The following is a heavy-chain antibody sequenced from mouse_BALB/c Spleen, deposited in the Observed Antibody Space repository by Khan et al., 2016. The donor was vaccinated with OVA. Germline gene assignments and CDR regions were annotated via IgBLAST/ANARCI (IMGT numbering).Heavy chain of an antibody. V-gene: IGHV1-76*01. J-gene: IGHJ2*01. CDR1: GYIFTSYW. CDR3: EREDALYYFDY. Sequence: QVQLKESGGELVRPGASVNLSCKTSGYIFTSYWIHWVRQRSGQGLEWIARIYPGTDNTYYNEKLKDKATLTADKSSSTAYMQLSSLKSEDSAVYVGEREDALYYFDYWGQGTTLTVSS. CDR2: IYPGTDNT.